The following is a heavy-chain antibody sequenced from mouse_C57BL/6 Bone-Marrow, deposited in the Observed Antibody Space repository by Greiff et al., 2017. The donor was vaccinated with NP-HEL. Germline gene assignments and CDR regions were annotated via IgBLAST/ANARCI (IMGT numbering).Heavy chain of an antibody. J-gene: IGHJ1*03. Sequence: EVQGVESGGGLVQSGRSLRLSCATSGFTFSDFYMEWVRQAPGKGLEWIAASRNKANDYTTEYSASVKGRFIVSRDTSPSILYLQMNALRAEDTAIYCCARYARDWYFDVGGTGTTVTVSS. CDR3: ARYARDWYFDV. CDR1: GFTFSDFY. V-gene: IGHV7-1*01. CDR2: SRNKANDYTT.